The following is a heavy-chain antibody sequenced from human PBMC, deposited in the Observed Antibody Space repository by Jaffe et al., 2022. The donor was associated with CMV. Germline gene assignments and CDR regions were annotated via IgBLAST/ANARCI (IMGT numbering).Heavy chain of an antibody. CDR2: IYYSGST. CDR1: GGSISSSSYY. J-gene: IGHJ5*02. CDR3: ARLRRVNDYGETDWFDP. V-gene: IGHV4-39*01. Sequence: QLQLQESGPGLVKPSETLSLTCTVSGGSISSSSYYWGWIRQPPGKGLEWIGSIYYSGSTYYNPSLKSRVTISVDTSKNQFSLKLSSVTAADTAVYYCARLRRVNDYGETDWFDPWGQGTLVTVSS. D-gene: IGHD4-17*01.